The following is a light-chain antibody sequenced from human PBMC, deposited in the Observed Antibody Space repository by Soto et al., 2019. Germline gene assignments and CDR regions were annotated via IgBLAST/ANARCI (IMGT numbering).Light chain of an antibody. CDR1: QSFLYSSNNRNC. J-gene: IGKJ4*01. CDR2: WAS. Sequence: DIVMTQSPDSLAVSLGERATINWKSRQSFLYSSNNRNCLAWFQQKPGQPPKLLVYWASTRESGVPDRFSGSGSGTDFTLTISSLQAEDVAVYYCQQYYSTPLTFGRGTKVDI. V-gene: IGKV4-1*01. CDR3: QQYYSTPLT.